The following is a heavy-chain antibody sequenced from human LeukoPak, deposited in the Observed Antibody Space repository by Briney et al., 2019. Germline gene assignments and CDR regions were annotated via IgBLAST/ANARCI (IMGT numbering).Heavy chain of an antibody. CDR2: INHSGST. V-gene: IGHV4-34*01. CDR1: GGSFSGYY. CDR3: ARGRWFDP. J-gene: IGHJ5*02. Sequence: PSETLSLTCAVYGGSFSGYYWSWIRQPPGKGLEWIGEINHSGSTNYNPSLRSRVTISVDTSKNQFSLKLSSVTAADTAVYYCARGRWFDPWGQGTLVTVSS.